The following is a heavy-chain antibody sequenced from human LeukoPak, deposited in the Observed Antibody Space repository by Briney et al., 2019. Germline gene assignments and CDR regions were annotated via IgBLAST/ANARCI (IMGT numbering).Heavy chain of an antibody. Sequence: GGSLRLSCAASEFTFGTYGMHWVRQAPGKGLEWVAVIWYDGSNKYYADSVKGRFTISRDNSKNTLSLQMNSLRAEDTAVYYCARGDPSYYDSSAGFDYWGRGTLVTVSS. D-gene: IGHD3-22*01. V-gene: IGHV3-33*01. CDR1: EFTFGTYG. J-gene: IGHJ4*02. CDR2: IWYDGSNK. CDR3: ARGDPSYYDSSAGFDY.